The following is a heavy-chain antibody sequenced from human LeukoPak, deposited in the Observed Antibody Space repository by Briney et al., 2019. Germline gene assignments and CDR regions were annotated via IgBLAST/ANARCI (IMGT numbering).Heavy chain of an antibody. D-gene: IGHD3-22*01. CDR3: ARDPYYYDSSGYPFDY. V-gene: IGHV4-38-2*02. Sequence: KPSETLSLTCAVSGYSISSGYYWGWIRQPPGKWLEWIGSIYHSGSTYYNPSLKSRVTISVDTSKNQFSLKLSSVTAADTAVYYCARDPYYYDSSGYPFDYWGQGTLVTVSS. J-gene: IGHJ4*02. CDR2: IYHSGST. CDR1: GYSISSGYY.